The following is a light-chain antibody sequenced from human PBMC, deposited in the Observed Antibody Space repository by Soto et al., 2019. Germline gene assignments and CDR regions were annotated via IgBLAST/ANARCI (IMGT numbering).Light chain of an antibody. CDR1: SSDVGGYNY. CDR3: ISYTSGTTLYV. Sequence: QSVLTQPASVSGSPGQSITISCTGTSSDVGGYNYVSWYQHHPGKAPRLMIYASSNRPSGVSHRFSGSRSGNTASLTISGLQAEDEADYYCISYTSGTTLYVFGTGTKLTVL. CDR2: ASS. V-gene: IGLV2-14*01. J-gene: IGLJ1*01.